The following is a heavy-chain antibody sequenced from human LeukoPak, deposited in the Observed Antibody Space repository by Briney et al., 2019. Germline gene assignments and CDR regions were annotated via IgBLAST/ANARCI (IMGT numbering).Heavy chain of an antibody. CDR3: AKDSSTDAFDI. CDR2: ISWNSGSI. J-gene: IGHJ3*02. V-gene: IGHV3-9*01. Sequence: GGSLRLSCAASGFTFDDYAMHWVRQAPGKGLEWVSGISWNSGSIGYADSVKGRFTISRDNAKNSLYLQMNSLRAEDTALYYCAKDSSTDAFDIWGQGTMVTVSS. CDR1: GFTFDDYA.